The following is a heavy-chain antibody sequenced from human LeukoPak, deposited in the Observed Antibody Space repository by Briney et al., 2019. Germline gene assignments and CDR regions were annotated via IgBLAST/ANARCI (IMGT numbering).Heavy chain of an antibody. CDR1: GGTFSSYA. CDR3: ASFGGDYGGNSGFDY. D-gene: IGHD4-23*01. Sequence: GSSVKVSCKASGGTFSSYAISWVRQAPGQGLEWMGGIIPIFGTANYAQKFQGRVTITADESTSTAYMELSSLRSEDTAVYYCASFGGDYGGNSGFDYWGQGTLVTVSS. V-gene: IGHV1-69*01. J-gene: IGHJ4*02. CDR2: IIPIFGTA.